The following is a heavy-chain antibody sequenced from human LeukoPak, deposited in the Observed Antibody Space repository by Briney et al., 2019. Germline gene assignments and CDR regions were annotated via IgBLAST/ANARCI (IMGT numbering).Heavy chain of an antibody. J-gene: IGHJ4*02. Sequence: SETLSLTCTVSGGSISSYYWSWVRQPAGKGLEWIGRIQSGGSTNHNPSLKSRVTMSVDTSKFQFSLKLSSVTAADTAVYYCARGVSPLDYWGQGTLVTVSS. V-gene: IGHV4-4*07. CDR1: GGSISSYY. CDR2: IQSGGST. CDR3: ARGVSPLDY. D-gene: IGHD2-8*01.